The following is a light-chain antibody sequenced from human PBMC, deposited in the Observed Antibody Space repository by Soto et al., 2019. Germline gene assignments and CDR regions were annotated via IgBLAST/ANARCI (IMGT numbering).Light chain of an antibody. J-gene: IGKJ4*01. CDR3: QQVNNYPLT. CDR2: DAS. CDR1: QGISTF. Sequence: DIQLTQSPSFLSASVGDRVTITCRASQGISTFLAWCQQHPGTAPKRLIYDASNLQSGVPSRFSGSGSGTEFTLTISSLQPEDFATYYCQQVNNYPLTFGGGTKVDIK. V-gene: IGKV1-9*01.